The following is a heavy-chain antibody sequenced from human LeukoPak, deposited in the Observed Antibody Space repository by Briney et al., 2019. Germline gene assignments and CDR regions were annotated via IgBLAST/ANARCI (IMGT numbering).Heavy chain of an antibody. J-gene: IGHJ4*02. CDR2: FYTGGAA. Sequence: PGGSLRLSCAASGVTVSNIYMTWVRQAPGKGLEWVSVFYTGGAAYYADSVKGRFTISRDNSKNTLYLQMNSLRAEDTAVYFGARDHLGGFCDCTSCHTNFYSWGQGTLVTVSS. D-gene: IGHD2-2*02. V-gene: IGHV3-53*01. CDR3: ARDHLGGFCDCTSCHTNFYS. CDR1: GVTVSNIY.